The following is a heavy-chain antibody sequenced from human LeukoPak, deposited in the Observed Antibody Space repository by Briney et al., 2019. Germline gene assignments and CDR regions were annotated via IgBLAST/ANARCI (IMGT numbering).Heavy chain of an antibody. CDR2: IYPGDSDT. Sequence: AGESLKISCEISGYSFTNYWIGWVRQMPGKGLEWMGIIYPGDSDTRYSPSFQGQVTISADKSISTAYLQWNSLKASDTAMYYCGRHRDYYGSGSPFDYWGQGTLVTVSS. V-gene: IGHV5-51*01. D-gene: IGHD3-10*01. CDR1: GYSFTNYW. CDR3: GRHRDYYGSGSPFDY. J-gene: IGHJ4*02.